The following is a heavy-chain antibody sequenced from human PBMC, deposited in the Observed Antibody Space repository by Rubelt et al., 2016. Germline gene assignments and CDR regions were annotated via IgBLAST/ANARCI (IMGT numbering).Heavy chain of an antibody. V-gene: IGHV1-46*01. J-gene: IGHJ3*02. D-gene: IGHD4-17*01. CDR2: INPSGGST. CDR1: GYTFTSYY. Sequence: QVQLVQSGAEVKKPGASVKVSCKASGYTFTSYYMHWVRQAPGQGLEWMGIINPSGGSTSYAQKFQGRVTMTRDTSTSTVYMELSSLRSEDTAVYYCARDRRSTLDYGPSHDAFDIWGQGTMVTVSS. CDR3: ARDRRSTLDYGPSHDAFDI.